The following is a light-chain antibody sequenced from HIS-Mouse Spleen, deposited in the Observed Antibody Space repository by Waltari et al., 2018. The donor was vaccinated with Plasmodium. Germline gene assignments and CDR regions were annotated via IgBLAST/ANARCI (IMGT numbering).Light chain of an antibody. Sequence: EIVMTQSPATLSVSPGERATLSCRASQSVRSNLAWYQQKPGQAPRLLIYGAAPRATGMPARFSGSGSGTECTLTISSLQSEDFAVYYCQQYNNWSLTFGPGTKVDIK. V-gene: IGKV3-15*01. J-gene: IGKJ3*01. CDR2: GAA. CDR3: QQYNNWSLT. CDR1: QSVRSN.